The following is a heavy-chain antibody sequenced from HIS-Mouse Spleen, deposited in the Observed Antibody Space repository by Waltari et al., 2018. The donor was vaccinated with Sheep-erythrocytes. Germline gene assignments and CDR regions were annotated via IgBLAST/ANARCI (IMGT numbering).Heavy chain of an antibody. CDR2: IYYSGST. Sequence: QLQLQESGPGLVKPSETLSLTCTVPGGSISSSSSHWGRIRQPPGKGLEWIGSIYYSGSTYYNPSLKSRVTISVDTSKNQFSLKLSSVTAADTAVYYCARDEGTYYDFWSGYPPSYYFDYWGQGTLVTVSS. D-gene: IGHD3-3*01. J-gene: IGHJ4*02. CDR3: ARDEGTYYDFWSGYPPSYYFDY. CDR1: GGSISSSSSH. V-gene: IGHV4-39*07.